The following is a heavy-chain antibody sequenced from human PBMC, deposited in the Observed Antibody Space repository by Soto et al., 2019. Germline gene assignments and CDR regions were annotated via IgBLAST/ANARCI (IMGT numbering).Heavy chain of an antibody. CDR3: ARPRRSSLLDVAGPGFEY. D-gene: IGHD6-19*01. V-gene: IGHV3-30*03. J-gene: IGHJ4*02. CDR1: GFNFGVFG. CDR2: LSYEGSEE. Sequence: GGSLRLSCAASGFNFGVFGMHWVRQAPGKGLEWLSVLSYEGSEEYYADSVRGRFTISRDNSKNTLFLQMDSLRVDDTGVYYCARPRRSSLLDVAGPGFEYWGQGTLVTVSS.